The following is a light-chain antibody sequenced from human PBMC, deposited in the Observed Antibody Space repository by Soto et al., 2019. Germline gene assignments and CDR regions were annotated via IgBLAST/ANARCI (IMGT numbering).Light chain of an antibody. J-gene: IGLJ3*02. CDR1: SGHSSYA. CDR2: LNSDGSH. V-gene: IGLV4-69*01. CDR3: QTWGTGIPV. Sequence: QPVLTQSPSASASLGASVKLTCTLSSGHSSYAIAWHQQQPEKGPRYLMNLNSDGSHSKGDGIPDRFSGSSSGAERYFTISSLQSEDETDYYCQTWGTGIPVFGGGTKVTVL.